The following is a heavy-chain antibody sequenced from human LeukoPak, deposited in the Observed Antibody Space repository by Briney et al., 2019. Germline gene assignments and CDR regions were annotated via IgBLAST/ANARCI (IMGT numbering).Heavy chain of an antibody. CDR3: ARSKLGYCSGGSCPTSYYFDY. Sequence: APVKVSCKTSGGSFSGYAITWVRQAPGQGLEWMGRIIPILGITNYAQKFQGRVTITADKSTRTAHMELSSLRSEDTAVYYCARSKLGYCSGGSCPTSYYFDYWGQGTLVTVSS. V-gene: IGHV1-69*04. D-gene: IGHD2-15*01. CDR1: GGSFSGYA. J-gene: IGHJ4*02. CDR2: IIPILGIT.